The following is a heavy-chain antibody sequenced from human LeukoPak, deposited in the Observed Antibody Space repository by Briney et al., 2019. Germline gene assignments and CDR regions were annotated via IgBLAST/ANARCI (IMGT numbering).Heavy chain of an antibody. CDR2: IYYDGRT. J-gene: IGHJ5*02. CDR3: ARNKNWFDT. CDR1: GGSISTNNYY. V-gene: IGHV4-39*01. D-gene: IGHD1/OR15-1a*01. Sequence: PSETLSLTCTVSGGSISTNNYYWGWIRQPPGKGLEWIGHIYYDGRTYYNPSLKSRVTMSVDTSKNQFSLNLSSVTAADTAVYYCARNKNWFDTWGQGTLVTVSS.